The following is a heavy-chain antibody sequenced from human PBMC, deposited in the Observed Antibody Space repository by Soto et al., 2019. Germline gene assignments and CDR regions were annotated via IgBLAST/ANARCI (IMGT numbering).Heavy chain of an antibody. D-gene: IGHD6-13*01. CDR3: ARAAAGDTIDY. CDR2: IYYSGST. CDR1: GGSISSYY. Sequence: SETLSLTCTVSGGSISSYYWSWIRQPPGKGLEWIGYIYYSGSTNYNPSLKSRVTISVDTSKNQFSLKLSSVTAADTAVYYCARAAAGDTIDYWGQGTLVTVS. J-gene: IGHJ4*02. V-gene: IGHV4-59*08.